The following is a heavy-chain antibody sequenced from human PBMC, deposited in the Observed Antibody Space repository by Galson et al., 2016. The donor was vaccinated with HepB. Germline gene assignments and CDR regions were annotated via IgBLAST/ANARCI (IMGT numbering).Heavy chain of an antibody. J-gene: IGHJ5*02. CDR2: IGWNSGRI. CDR3: AKDHCSGGSCYSPWFDP. V-gene: IGHV3-9*01. Sequence: SLRLSCAASGFTFDDYAMHWVRQAPGKGLEWVSGIGWNSGRIGYADSVKGRFTISRDNAKNSLYLQMNSLRPEDTALYYCAKDHCSGGSCYSPWFDPWGQGTLVIVSS. D-gene: IGHD2-15*01. CDR1: GFTFDDYA.